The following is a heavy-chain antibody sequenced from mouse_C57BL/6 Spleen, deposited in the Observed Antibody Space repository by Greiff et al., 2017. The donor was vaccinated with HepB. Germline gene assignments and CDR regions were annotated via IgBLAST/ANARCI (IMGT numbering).Heavy chain of an antibody. CDR2: INPSTGGT. CDR3: ARREELGPYFDC. V-gene: IGHV1-42*01. Sequence: VQLQQSGPELVKPGASVKISCKASGYSFTGYYMNWVKQSPEKSLEWIGEINPSTGGTTYNQKFKAKATLTVDKSSSTAYMQLKSLTSEDSAVYYSARREELGPYFDCWGQGTTLTVSS. D-gene: IGHD4-1*01. J-gene: IGHJ2*01. CDR1: GYSFTGYY.